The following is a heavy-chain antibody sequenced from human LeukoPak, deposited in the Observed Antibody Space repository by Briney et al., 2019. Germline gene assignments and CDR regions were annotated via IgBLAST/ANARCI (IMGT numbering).Heavy chain of an antibody. J-gene: IGHJ5*02. D-gene: IGHD3-10*01. CDR2: ISYDGSNK. Sequence: LSLTCTVSGGSISSSSYYWGWIRQAPGKGLEWVAVISYDGSNKYYADSVKGRFTISRDNAKNSLYLQMNSLRAGDTAVYYCARGAPVKYYYGSGSGTWFDPWGQGTLVTVSS. CDR3: ARGAPVKYYYGSGSGTWFDP. CDR1: GGSISSSS. V-gene: IGHV3-30*14.